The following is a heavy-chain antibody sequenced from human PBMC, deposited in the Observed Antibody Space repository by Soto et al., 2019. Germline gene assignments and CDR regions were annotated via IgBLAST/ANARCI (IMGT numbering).Heavy chain of an antibody. CDR1: GFTFNSYS. J-gene: IGHJ5*02. CDR2: ISSANAYI. V-gene: IGHV3-21*04. D-gene: IGHD5-12*01. Sequence: PGGSLRLSCVASGFTFNSYSMNWVRQAPGKGLEWVSSISSANAYIYYADSVKGRFTISRDNAGNSLYLQMNSLRAEDTAVYYCARGRDGYTAYNWFDPWGQGTLVTVSS. CDR3: ARGRDGYTAYNWFDP.